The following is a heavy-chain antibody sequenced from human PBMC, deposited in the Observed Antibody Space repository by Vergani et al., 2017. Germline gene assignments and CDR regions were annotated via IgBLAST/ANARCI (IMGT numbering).Heavy chain of an antibody. V-gene: IGHV3-30*18. Sequence: QVQLVESGGGIVQPGRSLRLSCAASGFVFNSYGMHWVRQAPGKGLEWVAGVSYDGTHQVYSDSVKGRFIISRDASSDILHLQMNSLRPDDTAVYYCVKGVGLGYRRSSDPWYLQSWGQGTLVIVSS. D-gene: IGHD6-6*01. CDR2: VSYDGTHQ. J-gene: IGHJ5*02. CDR3: VKGVGLGYRRSSDPWYLQS. CDR1: GFVFNSYG.